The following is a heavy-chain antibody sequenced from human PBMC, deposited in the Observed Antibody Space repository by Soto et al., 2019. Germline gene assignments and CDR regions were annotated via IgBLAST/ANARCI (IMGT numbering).Heavy chain of an antibody. V-gene: IGHV4-39*01. CDR3: ARNPTLVHDYGNPAPDWYFDL. J-gene: IGHJ2*01. CDR1: GGSISSSSYY. Sequence: QLQLQESGPGLVKPSETLSLTCTVSGGSISSSSYYWVWIRQPPGKGLEWIGSIYYSGSTYYNPSLKSRVTISVVTSKNQFSLKLSSVTAADTAVYYCARNPTLVHDYGNPAPDWYFDLWGRGTLVTVSS. CDR2: IYYSGST. D-gene: IGHD4-17*01.